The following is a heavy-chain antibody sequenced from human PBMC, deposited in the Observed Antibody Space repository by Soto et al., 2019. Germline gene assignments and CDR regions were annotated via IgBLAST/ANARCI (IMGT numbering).Heavy chain of an antibody. Sequence: SETLSLTCTVSGGSISSYYWSWIRQPPGKGLEWIGYIYYNVNTNYYADSVKGRFTISRDNAKNSLYLQMNSLRAEDTAVYYCARFYYDSSGYLPSPYYYYYGMDVWGQGTTVTVSS. D-gene: IGHD3-22*01. CDR1: GGSISSYY. J-gene: IGHJ6*02. CDR2: IYYNVNT. V-gene: IGHV4-59*12. CDR3: ARFYYDSSGYLPSPYYYYYGMDV.